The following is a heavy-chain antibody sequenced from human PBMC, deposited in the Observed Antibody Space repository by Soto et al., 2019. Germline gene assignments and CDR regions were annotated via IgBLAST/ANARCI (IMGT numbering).Heavy chain of an antibody. CDR3: ARGRDIVVVPAALAGYYYCGMDV. Sequence: SETLSLTCAVYGGSFSGYYWSWIRQPPGKGLEWIGEINHSGSTNYNPSLKSRVTISVDTSKNQFSLKLSSVTAADTAVYYRARGRDIVVVPAALAGYYYCGMDVWGQGTTVTVSS. D-gene: IGHD2-2*01. CDR2: INHSGST. V-gene: IGHV4-34*01. CDR1: GGSFSGYY. J-gene: IGHJ6*02.